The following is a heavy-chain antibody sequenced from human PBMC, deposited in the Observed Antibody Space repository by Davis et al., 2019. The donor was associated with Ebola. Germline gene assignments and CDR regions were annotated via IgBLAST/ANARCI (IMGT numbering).Heavy chain of an antibody. CDR1: GYTFTSYA. J-gene: IGHJ6*04. D-gene: IGHD3-16*01. Sequence: SVKVSCKASGYTFTSYAISWVRQAPGQGLEWMGGIIPIFGTANYAQKFQGRVTITADESTSTAYMELSSLRSEDTAVYYCARDLPLGAGMDVWGKGTTVTVSS. CDR2: IIPIFGTA. V-gene: IGHV1-69*13. CDR3: ARDLPLGAGMDV.